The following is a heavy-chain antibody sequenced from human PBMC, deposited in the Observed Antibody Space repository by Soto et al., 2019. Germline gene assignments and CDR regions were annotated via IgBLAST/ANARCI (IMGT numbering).Heavy chain of an antibody. D-gene: IGHD6-6*01. CDR3: ARDEEARPYFYGMDV. J-gene: IGHJ6*02. CDR2: ITSSSSYI. Sequence: GGSLRLSCASSGFTFTSYSMNWLRQAPGKGLEWVSCITSSSSYIYYADSVKGRFTISRDNAKNSLYLQMNSLRAEDTAVYYCARDEEARPYFYGMDVWGQGTTVTVS. V-gene: IGHV3-21*01. CDR1: GFTFTSYS.